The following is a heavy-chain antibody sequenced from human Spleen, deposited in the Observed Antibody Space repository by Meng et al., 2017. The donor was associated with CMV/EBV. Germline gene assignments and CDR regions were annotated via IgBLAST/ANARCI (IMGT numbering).Heavy chain of an antibody. V-gene: IGHV3-21*01. CDR3: ARERQRSFDL. Sequence: LSCTASCLTFSPYSMNWVRQAPGKGLEWVSSISSTDTYIYYVNSVKDRFTISRDNAKNSLFLQMSSLRAEDTAMYYCARERQRSFDLWGQGTLVTVSS. CDR1: CLTFSPYS. J-gene: IGHJ4*02. CDR2: ISSTDTYI. D-gene: IGHD4-17*01.